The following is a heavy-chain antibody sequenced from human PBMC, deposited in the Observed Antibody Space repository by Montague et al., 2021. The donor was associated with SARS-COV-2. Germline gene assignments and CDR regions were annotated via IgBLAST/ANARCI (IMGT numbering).Heavy chain of an antibody. CDR3: AKDPTVVNYWYFDL. D-gene: IGHD4-23*01. CDR1: GFTFSSYA. V-gene: IGHV3-23*01. Sequence: SLRLSCAASGFTFSSYALSWVRQAPGKGLEWVSAISGSGGSTYYADSVKGRFTISRDNSKNTLYLQMNSLRAEDTAVYYCAKDPTVVNYWYFDLWGRGTLVTVPS. J-gene: IGHJ2*01. CDR2: ISGSGGST.